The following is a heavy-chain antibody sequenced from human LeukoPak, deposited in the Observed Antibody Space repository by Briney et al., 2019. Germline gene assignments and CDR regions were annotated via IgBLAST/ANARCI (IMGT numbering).Heavy chain of an antibody. CDR2: IYDSGSA. V-gene: IGHV4-30-4*01. CDR3: ARGQSDALDI. CDR1: GGSIGSGDYY. Sequence: SETLSLTCTVSGGSIGSGDYYCSWIRQPPGKGLEWIGYIYDSGSAYYNPSLKSRVTISVDTSKNQLSLKLSSVTAADTTVYYCARGQSDALDIWGQGTMVTVSS. J-gene: IGHJ3*02.